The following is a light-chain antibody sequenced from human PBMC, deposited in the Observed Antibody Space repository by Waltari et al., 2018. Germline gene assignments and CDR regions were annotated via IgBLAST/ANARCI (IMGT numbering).Light chain of an antibody. CDR2: EVS. J-gene: IGLJ3*02. V-gene: IGLV2-23*02. Sequence: QSGLTQPASVSGSPGQSITISCTGTSSDIGSYDFVSWYLLLPGKAPKLLFSEVSQRPSGVSTRFSGSKSGNTASLTISGLQAEDEADYYCCSYGGTTNWMFGGGTRLTV. CDR3: CSYGGTTNWM. CDR1: SSDIGSYDF.